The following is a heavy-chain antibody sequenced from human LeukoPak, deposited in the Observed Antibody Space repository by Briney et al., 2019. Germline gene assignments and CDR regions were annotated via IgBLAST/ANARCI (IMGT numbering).Heavy chain of an antibody. J-gene: IGHJ4*02. CDR2: IYPGDSDT. Sequence: GESLKISCKGSGYSFTTYWIGWVRQLPGKGLEWMGIIYPGDSDTRYSPSFQGQVTISADKSISTAYLQWSSLKASDTAMYYCARARYCSGGSCYAEYWGQGTLVTVSS. V-gene: IGHV5-51*01. CDR3: ARARYCSGGSCYAEY. CDR1: GYSFTTYW. D-gene: IGHD2-15*01.